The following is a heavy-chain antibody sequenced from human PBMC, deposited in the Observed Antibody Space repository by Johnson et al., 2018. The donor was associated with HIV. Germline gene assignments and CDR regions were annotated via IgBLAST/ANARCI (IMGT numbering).Heavy chain of an antibody. CDR1: GFTFSSFA. J-gene: IGHJ3*02. V-gene: IGHV3-30*04. CDR2: ISKDGANN. CDR3: AKDTGGNSGNDAFDI. Sequence: QVQLVESGGGLVQPGGSLRLSCAASGFTFSSFALHWVRQAPGKGLEWVAVISKDGANNYHADSVKGRFTISRDNSKNTLYLQMNSLRGEDTAVYYCAKDTGGNSGNDAFDIWGQGTLVTVSS. D-gene: IGHD4-23*01.